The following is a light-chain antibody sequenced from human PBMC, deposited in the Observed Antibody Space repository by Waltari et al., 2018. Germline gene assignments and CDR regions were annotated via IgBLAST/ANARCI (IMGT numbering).Light chain of an antibody. J-gene: IGLJ3*02. CDR1: SSHVGTINH. CDR3: YSYARTITFV. Sequence: QSALTQPASVSGSPGQSITSSFAGTSSHVGTINHVSWYQKHTGRTPKLIISAVNERPSGVSNRFSGSKSGNTASLTISGLQPEDEADYYCYSYARTITFVFGGGTKLTVL. CDR2: AVN. V-gene: IGLV2-23*02.